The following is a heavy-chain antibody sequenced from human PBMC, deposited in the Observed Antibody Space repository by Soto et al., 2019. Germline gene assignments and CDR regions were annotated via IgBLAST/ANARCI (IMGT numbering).Heavy chain of an antibody. CDR2: ISSSSSTT. J-gene: IGHJ4*02. D-gene: IGHD1-1*01. CDR3: ARGGSAY. Sequence: GGSLRLSCAASGFTFSSYGMNWVRQAPGKGLEWLSYISSSSSTTYYADSVKGRFTISRDNDKNSLYLQMNSLRAEDTAVYYCARGGSAYWGQGTLVTVSS. V-gene: IGHV3-48*01. CDR1: GFTFSSYG.